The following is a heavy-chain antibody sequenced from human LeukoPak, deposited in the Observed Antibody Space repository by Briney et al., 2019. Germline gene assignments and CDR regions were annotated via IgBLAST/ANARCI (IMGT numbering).Heavy chain of an antibody. V-gene: IGHV3-21*01. CDR3: ARDPSGWYYFDY. CDR1: GFTFRSYS. Sequence: GGSLRLSCAASGFTFRSYSMNWVRQAPGKGLEWVSSISSSSSYIYYADSVKGRFTISRDNAKNSLYLQMNSLRAEDTAVYYCARDPSGWYYFDYWGQGTLVTVSS. D-gene: IGHD6-19*01. J-gene: IGHJ4*02. CDR2: ISSSSSYI.